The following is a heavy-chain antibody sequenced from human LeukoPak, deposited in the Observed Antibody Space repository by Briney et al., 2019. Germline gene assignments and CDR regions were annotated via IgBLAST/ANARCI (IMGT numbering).Heavy chain of an antibody. CDR1: RFTFSIYW. V-gene: IGHV3-7*01. CDR3: ERAVFFDY. J-gene: IGHJ4*02. Sequence: PGGSLRLSCGASRFTFSIYWMSWVRRPPAKGLEWVDNIKEAGSAKYYVGCVKGRFTISRENAKNSLYLQMNSLRAEDTAVYYCERAVFFDYWGQGTLVTVSS. CDR2: IKEAGSAK.